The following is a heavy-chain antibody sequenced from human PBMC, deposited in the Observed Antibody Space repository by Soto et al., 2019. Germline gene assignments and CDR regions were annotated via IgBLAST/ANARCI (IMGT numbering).Heavy chain of an antibody. V-gene: IGHV4-34*01. CDR3: ARGTGIAAAGYFDY. CDR2: INHSGST. Sequence: QVQLQQWGAGLLKPSETLSLTCAVYGGSFSGYYWSWLRQPPGQGLEWIGEINHSGSTNYNPSLKSRVTISVDTSKNQFSLKLSSVTAADTAEYYCARGTGIAAAGYFDYWGQGTLVTVSS. D-gene: IGHD6-13*01. J-gene: IGHJ4*02. CDR1: GGSFSGYY.